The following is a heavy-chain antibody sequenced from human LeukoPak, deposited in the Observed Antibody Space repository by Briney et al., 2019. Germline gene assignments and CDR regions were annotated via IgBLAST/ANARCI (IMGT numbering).Heavy chain of an antibody. CDR3: ANFGAVEEAFDI. CDR1: GFTFSKFL. Sequence: PRGSLRLSCAPSGFTFSKFLMHWVRQAPGKGLFWVSRINSVGGRISYAESVKGRFNISRDNAKKTVYLQMNSLKVEDTAVYYCANFGAVEEAFDIWGQGALVTVSS. CDR2: INSVGGRI. V-gene: IGHV3-74*01. J-gene: IGHJ3*02. D-gene: IGHD3-3*01.